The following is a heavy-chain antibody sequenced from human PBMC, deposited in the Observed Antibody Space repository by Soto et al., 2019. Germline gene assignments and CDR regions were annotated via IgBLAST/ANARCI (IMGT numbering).Heavy chain of an antibody. D-gene: IGHD3-22*01. CDR1: GGTFSSYA. J-gene: IGHJ4*02. CDR3: ARVPQSSYYYDSSGYSSTPGY. Sequence: SVKVSCKASGGTFSSYAISWVRQAPGQGLEWMGGIIPIFGTANYAQKFQGRVTITADESTSTAHMELSSLRSEDTAVYYCARVPQSSYYYDSSGYSSTPGYWGQGTLVTVSS. V-gene: IGHV1-69*13. CDR2: IIPIFGTA.